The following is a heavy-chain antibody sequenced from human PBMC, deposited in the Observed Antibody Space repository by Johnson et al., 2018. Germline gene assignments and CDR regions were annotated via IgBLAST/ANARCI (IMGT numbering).Heavy chain of an antibody. Sequence: QVQLQESGPGLVKPSETLSLTCTVSGASISTDYWSWIRQPPGQGLEWIGYIYSGGNVDYSPSLKSRVTISLDTSKNQVSLKEISVTPADTALYYCARVVSPICMVFNGMDVWGQGTTVTVSS. J-gene: IGHJ6*01. V-gene: IGHV4-59*01. CDR1: GASISTDY. D-gene: IGHD3/OR15-3a*01. CDR2: IYSGGNV. CDR3: ARVVSPICMVFNGMDV.